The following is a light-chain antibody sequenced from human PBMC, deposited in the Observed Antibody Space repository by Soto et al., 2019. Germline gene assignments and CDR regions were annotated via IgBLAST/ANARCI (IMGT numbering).Light chain of an antibody. CDR1: SSDLGGYNY. Sequence: QSVLTQPASVSGSPGQSITISCTGTSSDLGGYNYVSWYQQHPGKAPKLMLYDVSNRPSGVSNRFSGSKSGNTASLTISGLQPEDGAEYYCSAYTTRSPNSVFGSGP. V-gene: IGLV2-14*01. CDR3: SAYTTRSPNSV. J-gene: IGLJ1*01. CDR2: DVS.